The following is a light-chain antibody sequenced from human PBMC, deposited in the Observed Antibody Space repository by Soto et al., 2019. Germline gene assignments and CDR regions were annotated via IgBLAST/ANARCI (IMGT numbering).Light chain of an antibody. Sequence: EIVMMQSEPSLYVSLGESATLSCRASESVSNTLAWYQQKPGQAPRLLIYGASTRATGIPARFSGSGSGTEFTLTISSLQSEDFTVYYCQQYNNLPLPFGGGGMVDVK. CDR2: GAS. J-gene: IGKJ4*01. CDR1: ESVSNT. CDR3: QQYNNLPLP. V-gene: IGKV3-15*01.